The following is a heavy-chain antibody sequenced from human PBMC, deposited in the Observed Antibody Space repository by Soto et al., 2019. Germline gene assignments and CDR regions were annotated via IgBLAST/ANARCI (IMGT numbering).Heavy chain of an antibody. J-gene: IGHJ6*03. D-gene: IGHD6-13*01. CDR2: ISGSGGST. Sequence: EVQLLESGGGLVQPGGSLRLSCAASGFTFSSYAMSWVRQAPGKGLEWVSAISGSGGSTYYADSVKGRFTISRDNSKNTLYLQMNSLRAEDTAVYYCAKAPQGSSWPQWYYYYMDVWGKGTTVTVSS. V-gene: IGHV3-23*01. CDR3: AKAPQGSSWPQWYYYYMDV. CDR1: GFTFSSYA.